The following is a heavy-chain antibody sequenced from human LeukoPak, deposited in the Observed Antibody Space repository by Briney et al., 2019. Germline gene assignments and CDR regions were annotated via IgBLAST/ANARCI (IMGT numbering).Heavy chain of an antibody. CDR1: GFTFSSYW. D-gene: IGHD6-13*01. CDR2: IKQDASER. J-gene: IGHJ4*02. CDR3: ARGSAQLVGYYFDY. Sequence: RAGGSLRLSCAASGFTFSSYWMTWVRQAPGKGLEWVANIKQDASERYYVDSVKGRFTISRDNAKNSLYLQMNSLRAEDTAVYYCARGSAQLVGYYFDYWGQGTLVIVSS. V-gene: IGHV3-7*03.